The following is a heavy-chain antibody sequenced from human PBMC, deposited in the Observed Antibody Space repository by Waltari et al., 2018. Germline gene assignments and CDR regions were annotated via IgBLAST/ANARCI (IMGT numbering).Heavy chain of an antibody. CDR2: MKPNSGNT. J-gene: IGHJ6*02. CDR1: GYTFTSYD. D-gene: IGHD3-3*01. CDR3: AREMEWLSLYYYYYGMDV. V-gene: IGHV1-8*01. Sequence: QVQLVQSGAEVKKPGASVKVSCKASGYTFTSYDINWVRQATGKGLEWMGWMKPNSGNTGYAQKFQGRVTMTRNTSISTAYMELSSLRSEDTAVYYCAREMEWLSLYYYYYGMDVWGQGTTVTVSS.